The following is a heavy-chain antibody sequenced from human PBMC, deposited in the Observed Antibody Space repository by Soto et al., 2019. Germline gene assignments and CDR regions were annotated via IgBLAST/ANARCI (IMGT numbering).Heavy chain of an antibody. Sequence: WGCLLLACAAAVFNLSSYAMHGVRQAPGNGLDWVEVISYDGSNKYYADSVKGRFTISRDNSKNTLYLQMNSLRAEDTAVYYCARERMVRGVLAKYYYYYCGMDVWGQGTTVTVSS. CDR3: ARERMVRGVLAKYYYYYCGMDV. CDR2: ISYDGSNK. V-gene: IGHV3-30-3*01. CDR1: VFNLSSYA. J-gene: IGHJ6*02. D-gene: IGHD3-10*01.